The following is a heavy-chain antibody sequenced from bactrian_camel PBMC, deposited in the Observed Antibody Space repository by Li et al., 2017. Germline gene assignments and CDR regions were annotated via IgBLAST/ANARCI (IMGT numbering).Heavy chain of an antibody. CDR1: AYTGGPFY. J-gene: IGHJ4*01. V-gene: IGHV3S40*01. Sequence: DVQLVESGGGSVQAGGSLRLSCAASAYTGGPFYMAYFRQAPGKEREGVATITTGTGNTDYADSVKGRFTISQDGAENTVYLQMNGLKPEDTAMYYCTADRGSCATRGILWRTQDSFKYWGRGTQVTVS. D-gene: IGHD2*01. CDR2: ITTGTGNT. CDR3: TADRGSCATRGILWRTQDSFKY.